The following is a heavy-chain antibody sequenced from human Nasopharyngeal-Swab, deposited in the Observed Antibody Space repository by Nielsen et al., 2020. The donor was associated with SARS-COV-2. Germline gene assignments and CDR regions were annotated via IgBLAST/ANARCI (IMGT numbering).Heavy chain of an antibody. CDR3: VRATNLGGSLWVPDY. V-gene: IGHV3-74*01. D-gene: IGHD5-12*01. Sequence: GESLKISCAASGFTFSSYWMHWVRQAPGEGLVWVSRINDDGRDTIYADSVKGRFTISRGNAKNTLYLQMNSLRAEDTAVYYCVRATNLGGSLWVPDYWGQGTLVTVSS. J-gene: IGHJ4*02. CDR1: GFTFSSYW. CDR2: INDDGRDT.